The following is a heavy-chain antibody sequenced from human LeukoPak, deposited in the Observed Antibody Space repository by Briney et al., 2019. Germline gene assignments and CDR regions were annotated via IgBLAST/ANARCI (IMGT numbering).Heavy chain of an antibody. CDR1: GFTFSSYS. V-gene: IGHV3-48*01. CDR2: ISSSSSTI. Sequence: PGGSLRLSCAASGFTFSSYSMNWVRQAPGKGLEWVSYISSSSSTIYYADSVKGRFTISRDNPKNTLYLQMNSLRAEDTAVYYCAKDRYSNYGNWFDPWGQGTLVTVFS. CDR3: AKDRYSNYGNWFDP. J-gene: IGHJ5*02. D-gene: IGHD4-11*01.